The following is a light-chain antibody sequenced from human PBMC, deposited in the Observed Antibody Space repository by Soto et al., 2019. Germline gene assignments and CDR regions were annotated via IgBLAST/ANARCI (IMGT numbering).Light chain of an antibody. CDR1: QSVDRD. CDR3: QRYNNWPLT. CDR2: GAS. Sequence: EVVLTQSPATLSLSLGEVATLSCRASQSVDRDLAWYRQKPGQPPSLLIHGASTRATGVPARFSGSRSGTEFTLTINSLQSEDFAVYYCQRYNNWPLTFGGGTKVDIK. J-gene: IGKJ4*01. V-gene: IGKV3-15*01.